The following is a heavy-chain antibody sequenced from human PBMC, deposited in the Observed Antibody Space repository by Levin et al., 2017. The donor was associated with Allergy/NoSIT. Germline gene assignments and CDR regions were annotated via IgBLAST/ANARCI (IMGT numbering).Heavy chain of an antibody. Sequence: ASETLSLTCTVSGGSFSGGTHYCGWIRQPPGKGLEWIGSIYHNENTHYNPSLQSRVTISVDRSKNQVSLSLSSVTAADTAVYYCARHYFYGNYFDSWGQGTLVTVSS. CDR1: GGSFSGGTHY. D-gene: IGHD3-10*01. CDR2: IYHNENT. CDR3: ARHYFYGNYFDS. J-gene: IGHJ4*02. V-gene: IGHV4-39*01.